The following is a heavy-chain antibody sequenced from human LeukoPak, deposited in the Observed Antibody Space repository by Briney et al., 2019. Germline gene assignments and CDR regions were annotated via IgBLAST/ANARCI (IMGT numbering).Heavy chain of an antibody. CDR2: IYYSGST. Sequence: PSETLSLTCTVSGGSISGYTYYWDWIRQPPGKGLEWIGSIYYSGSTYYNPSLKSRVTISEDTSKNQFSLKLSSVTAADTAVYYCAGHGNIVVVPDASKAFDIWGQGTMVTVSS. J-gene: IGHJ3*02. CDR3: AGHGNIVVVPDASKAFDI. D-gene: IGHD2-2*01. V-gene: IGHV4-39*01. CDR1: GGSISGYTYY.